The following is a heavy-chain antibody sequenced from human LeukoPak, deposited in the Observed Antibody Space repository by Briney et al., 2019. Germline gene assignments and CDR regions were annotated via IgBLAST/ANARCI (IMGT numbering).Heavy chain of an antibody. CDR2: INPSGGST. CDR1: GYTFISYY. CDR3: ARDLPSRPRPGPHYFDY. D-gene: IGHD2-2*01. Sequence: ASVKVSCKASGYTFISYYMHWVRQAPGQGLEWMGIINPSGGSTSYAQKFQGRVTMTRDTSTSTVYMELSSLRSEDTAVYYCARDLPSRPRPGPHYFDYWGQGTLVTVSS. J-gene: IGHJ4*02. V-gene: IGHV1-46*01.